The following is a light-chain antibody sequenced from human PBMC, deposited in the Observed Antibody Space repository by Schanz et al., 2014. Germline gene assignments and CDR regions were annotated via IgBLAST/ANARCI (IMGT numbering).Light chain of an antibody. Sequence: QSALTQPPSASGSLGQSVTISCTGTSSDVGGYNYVSWYQQHPGKAPKLMIYDVSKRPSGVPDRFSGSKSGNTASLTVSGLQADDEADYYCSSYAGRNNVVFGGGTKLTVL. CDR3: SSYAGRNNVV. J-gene: IGLJ2*01. CDR1: SSDVGGYNY. CDR2: DVS. V-gene: IGLV2-8*01.